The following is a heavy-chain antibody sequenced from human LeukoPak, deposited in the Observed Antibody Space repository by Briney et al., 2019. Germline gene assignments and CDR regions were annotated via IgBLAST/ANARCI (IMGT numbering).Heavy chain of an antibody. J-gene: IGHJ4*02. CDR3: ARDYPDY. CDR2: ISYDGSNK. V-gene: IGHV3-30-3*01. Sequence: TGGSLRLSCAASGXTFSRYAMHWVRQAPGKGLEWVAVISYDGSNKYYADSVKGRFTISRDNSKNTLYLQMNSLRAEDTAVYYCARDYPDYWGQGTLVTVSS. CDR1: GXTFSRYA.